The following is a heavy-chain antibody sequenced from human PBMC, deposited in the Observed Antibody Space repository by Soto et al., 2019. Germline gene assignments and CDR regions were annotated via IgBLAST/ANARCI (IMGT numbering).Heavy chain of an antibody. CDR2: MNPNSGNT. CDR3: ARDKVGAIDY. CDR1: GYTFTSYD. V-gene: IGHV1-8*01. D-gene: IGHD1-26*01. J-gene: IGHJ4*02. Sequence: GASVKVSCKASGYTFTSYDINWVRQATGQGLEWMGRMNPNSGNTGYAQKSQGRVTMTRNTSISTAYMELSSLRSEDTAVYYCARDKVGAIDYWGQGTLVTVSS.